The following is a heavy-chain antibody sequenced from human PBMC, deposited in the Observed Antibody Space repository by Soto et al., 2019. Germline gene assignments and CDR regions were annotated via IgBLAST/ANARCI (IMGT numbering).Heavy chain of an antibody. J-gene: IGHJ4*02. V-gene: IGHV3-23*01. CDR3: AKSAMDFDWLFPEGSWG. D-gene: IGHD3-9*01. CDR2: ISGSGGST. Sequence: GGSLRLSCAASGFTFSSYAMSWVRQAPGKGLEWVSAISGSGGSTYYADSVKGRFTISRDNSKNTLYLQMNSLRDEDTAVYYCAKSAMDFDWLFPEGSWGWGQGTLVTVSS. CDR1: GFTFSSYA.